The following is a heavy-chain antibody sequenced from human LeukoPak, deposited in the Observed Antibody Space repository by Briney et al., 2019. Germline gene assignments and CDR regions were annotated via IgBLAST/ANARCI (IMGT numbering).Heavy chain of an antibody. CDR3: VRDTSSGYYYAEFDF. V-gene: IGHV3-7*01. Sequence: GGSLRLSCAASGFTVSNNYMSWVRQAPGKGLEWVANIKEDGSDQYYVDSVKGRFTISRDNAKNSLYLQMSSLRAEDTAIYYCVRDTSSGYYYAEFDFWGQGTLVTVSS. CDR1: GFTVSNNY. J-gene: IGHJ4*02. CDR2: IKEDGSDQ. D-gene: IGHD3-22*01.